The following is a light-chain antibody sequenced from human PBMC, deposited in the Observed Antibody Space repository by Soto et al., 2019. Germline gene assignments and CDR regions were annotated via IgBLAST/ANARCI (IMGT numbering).Light chain of an antibody. J-gene: IGLJ1*01. CDR3: CSYTTSNTRQIV. CDR2: DVS. V-gene: IGLV2-14*01. Sequence: QSALTQPASVSGSPGQSITISCTGTSSDVGGYNYVSWYQQQPGKAPKFMTYDVSNRPSGVSNRFSGSKSGNTASLTISGLQAEDEADYYCCSYTTSNTRQIVFGTGTKLTVL. CDR1: SSDVGGYNY.